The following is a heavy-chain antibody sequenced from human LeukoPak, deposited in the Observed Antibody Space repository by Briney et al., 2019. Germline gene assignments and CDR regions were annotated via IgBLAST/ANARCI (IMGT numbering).Heavy chain of an antibody. CDR3: ASGRSMGY. CDR1: GFAFSNYA. V-gene: IGHV3-23*01. Sequence: GGSLRLSCAASGFAFSNYAMSWVRQAPGKGLEWVSGISTSGGSTYYADSVKGRFTISRDNAKNSLYLQMNSLRAEDTAVYYCASGRSMGYWGQGTLVTVSS. J-gene: IGHJ4*02. D-gene: IGHD1-26*01. CDR2: ISTSGGST.